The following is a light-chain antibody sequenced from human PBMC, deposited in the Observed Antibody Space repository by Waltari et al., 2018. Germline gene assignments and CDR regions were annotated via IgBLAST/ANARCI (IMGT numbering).Light chain of an antibody. CDR1: QSLSSN. V-gene: IGKV3-15*01. CDR3: QERGRT. CDR2: GAS. J-gene: IGKJ1*01. Sequence: IVMTQSPATLSVSPGEGATLSCKASQSLSSNLAWYQQKPGQLPRLLIYGASTRATGIPARVSGSGSGTEFTLTISSLQAEDFAVYYCQERGRTFGQGTKVEIK.